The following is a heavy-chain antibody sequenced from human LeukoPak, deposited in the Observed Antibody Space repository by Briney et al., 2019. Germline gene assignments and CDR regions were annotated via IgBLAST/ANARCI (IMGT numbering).Heavy chain of an antibody. D-gene: IGHD6-13*01. CDR1: GYTFTSYY. Sequence: ASVKVSCKASGYTFTSYYMHWVRQAPGQGLEWMGLINPSGGSTSYAQKFQGRVTMTRDTSTSTVYMELSSLRSEDTAVYYCARTGYSSSWYRYDYFDYWGQGTLVTVSS. CDR3: ARTGYSSSWYRYDYFDY. V-gene: IGHV1-46*01. CDR2: INPSGGST. J-gene: IGHJ4*02.